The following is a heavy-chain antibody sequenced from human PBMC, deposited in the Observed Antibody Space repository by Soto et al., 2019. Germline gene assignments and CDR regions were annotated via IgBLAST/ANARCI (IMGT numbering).Heavy chain of an antibody. J-gene: IGHJ5*02. CDR2: ISYDGSNK. Sequence: QVQLVESGGGVVQPGRSLRLSCAVSGFTFSNYGMHWVRQAPGKGLEWVAVISYDGSNKYYADSVKGRFTISRDNSKNTLYLQMNSLRPDDMALYYCAPEDTLMAPYNWFDPWGQGTLVNVSS. V-gene: IGHV3-30*03. CDR3: APEDTLMAPYNWFDP. D-gene: IGHD5-18*01. CDR1: GFTFSNYG.